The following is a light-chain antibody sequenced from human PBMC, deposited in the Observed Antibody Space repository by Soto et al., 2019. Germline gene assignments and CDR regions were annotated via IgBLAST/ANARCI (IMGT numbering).Light chain of an antibody. V-gene: IGLV2-14*03. Sequence: QSVLTQVASVSASPGQSITISCTGTSSDVGGHNYVSWYQQHPGKAPKLMIYNVDYRPSGVSNRFSGSKSANTASLTISGLQAYDEAYYYCSSYADSSTVVFGGGTKLTVL. CDR3: SSYADSSTVV. CDR1: SSDVGGHNY. CDR2: NVD. J-gene: IGLJ2*01.